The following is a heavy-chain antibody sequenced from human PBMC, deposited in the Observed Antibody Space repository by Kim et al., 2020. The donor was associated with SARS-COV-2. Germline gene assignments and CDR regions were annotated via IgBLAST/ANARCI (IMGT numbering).Heavy chain of an antibody. CDR1: GFTFSSYG. J-gene: IGHJ4*02. Sequence: GGSLRLSCAASGFTFSSYGMHWVRQAPGKGLEWVAVISYDGSNKYYADSVKGRFTISRDNSKNTLYLQMNSLRAEDTAVYYCAKGDGYGSGSYPVFWGQGTLVTVSS. V-gene: IGHV3-30*18. D-gene: IGHD3-10*01. CDR3: AKGDGYGSGSYPVF. CDR2: ISYDGSNK.